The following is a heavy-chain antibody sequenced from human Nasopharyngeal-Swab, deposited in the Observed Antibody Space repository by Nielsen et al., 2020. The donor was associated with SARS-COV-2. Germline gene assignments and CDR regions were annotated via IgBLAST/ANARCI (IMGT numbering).Heavy chain of an antibody. V-gene: IGHV1-8*02. CDR3: ARGRKITMIVVVIPTHYYYMDV. Sequence: ASVKVSCKASDYTFTSYGINWVRQATGQGLEWMGWMNPNSGNTGYAQKFQGRVTMTRNTSISTAYMELSSLRSEDTAVYYCARGRKITMIVVVIPTHYYYMDVWGKGTTVTVSS. J-gene: IGHJ6*03. D-gene: IGHD3-22*01. CDR2: MNPNSGNT. CDR1: DYTFTSYG.